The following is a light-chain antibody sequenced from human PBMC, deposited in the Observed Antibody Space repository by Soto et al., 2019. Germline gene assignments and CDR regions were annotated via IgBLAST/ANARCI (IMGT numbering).Light chain of an antibody. CDR3: NSYAGSNNWV. Sequence: QSVLTQPPSASGPPGQSVTISCTGTSSDVGGYNYISWYQQHPGKAPKLMIYEVSKRPSGVPDRFSGSKSGNTASLTVSGLQTEDEADYYCNSYAGSNNWVFGGGTKVTVL. J-gene: IGLJ3*02. V-gene: IGLV2-8*01. CDR2: EVS. CDR1: SSDVGGYNY.